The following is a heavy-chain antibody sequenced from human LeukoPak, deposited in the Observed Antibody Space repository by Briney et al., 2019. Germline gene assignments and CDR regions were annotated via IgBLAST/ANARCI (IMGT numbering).Heavy chain of an antibody. CDR1: GGSISRSNYY. J-gene: IGHJ3*02. CDR3: ARRPPALGAFDI. V-gene: IGHV4-39*01. Sequence: SETLSLTCTVSGGSISRSNYYWGWIRQPPGKGLEWIGSIYYSDSGKMYYNPSLKSRVTISADTSKNQFSLKVSSVTAADTAVYYCARRPPALGAFDIWGQGTMVTVSS. CDR2: IYYSDSGKM.